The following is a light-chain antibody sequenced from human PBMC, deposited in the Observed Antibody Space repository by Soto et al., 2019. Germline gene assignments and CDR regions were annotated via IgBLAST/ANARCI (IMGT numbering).Light chain of an antibody. Sequence: QSALTQPASVSGSPGQSITISCTGTSSDVGGYNYVSWYQQHPGKAPKLMIYDVSNRPSGVSNRFSGSKSGNTASLTISGLQAXXESXXYCSSYSSSNTLVFGGGTKLTVL. CDR2: DVS. J-gene: IGLJ2*01. CDR1: SSDVGGYNY. V-gene: IGLV2-14*01. CDR3: SSYSSSNTLV.